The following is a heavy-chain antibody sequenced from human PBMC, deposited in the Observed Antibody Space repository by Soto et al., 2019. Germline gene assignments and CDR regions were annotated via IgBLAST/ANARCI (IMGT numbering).Heavy chain of an antibody. J-gene: IGHJ3*02. CDR1: GYTLTELS. V-gene: IGHV1-24*01. CDR2: FDPEDGET. D-gene: IGHD6-19*01. CDR3: ARVRRTAKHWLGSTGPQNAFDI. Sequence: ASVKVSCKVSGYTLTELSMHWVRQAPGKGLEWMGGFDPEDGETIYAQKFQGRVTMTRDTSTSTVYMELSSLRSEDTAVYYCARVRRTAKHWLGSTGPQNAFDISGQGIMVTVSS.